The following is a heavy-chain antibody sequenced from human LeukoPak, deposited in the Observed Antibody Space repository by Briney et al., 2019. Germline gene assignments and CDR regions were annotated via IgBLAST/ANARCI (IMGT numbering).Heavy chain of an antibody. D-gene: IGHD5-24*01. CDR3: ARRDGYNMGAFDI. CDR1: GYSFSTYW. J-gene: IGHJ3*02. V-gene: IGHV5-51*01. CDR2: MYPGDSDT. Sequence: GESLKISCRGSGYSFSTYWVGWVRQMPGKGLEWMGIMYPGDSDTRYSPSFQGQFTISADKSISTAYLQWSSLKASDTAMYYCARRDGYNMGAFDIWGQRTMVTVSS.